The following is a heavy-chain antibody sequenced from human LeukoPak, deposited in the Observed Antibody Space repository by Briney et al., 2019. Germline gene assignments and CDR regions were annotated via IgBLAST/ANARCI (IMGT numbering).Heavy chain of an antibody. CDR1: GGSFSGYY. Sequence: SETLSLTCAVYGGSFSGYYWSWIRQPPGKGLEWIGEINHSGSTNYNPSLKSRVTISVDTSKNQFSLRLSSVTAADTAVYYCARGRERDGYPTNFDYWGQGTLVTVSS. V-gene: IGHV4-34*01. CDR3: ARGRERDGYPTNFDY. CDR2: INHSGST. J-gene: IGHJ4*02. D-gene: IGHD5-24*01.